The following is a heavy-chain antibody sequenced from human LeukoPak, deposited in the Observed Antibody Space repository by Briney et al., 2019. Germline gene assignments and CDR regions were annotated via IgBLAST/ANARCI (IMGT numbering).Heavy chain of an antibody. V-gene: IGHV1-2*02. D-gene: IGHD3-22*01. CDR2: INPKSGGT. CDR3: ARDYYDSSGYSSGVDP. CDR1: GYTFTGNY. J-gene: IGHJ5*02. Sequence: VSVKVSCKASGYTFTGNYMHWVRQAPGQGLEWMGWINPKSGGTKYAQKFQGRVTMTRDTSISTAYMELSRLRSDDTAVYYCARDYYDSSGYSSGVDPWGQGTLVTVSS.